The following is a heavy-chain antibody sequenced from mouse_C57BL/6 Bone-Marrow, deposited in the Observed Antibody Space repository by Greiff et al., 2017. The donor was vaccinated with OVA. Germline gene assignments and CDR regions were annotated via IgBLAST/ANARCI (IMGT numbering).Heavy chain of an antibody. CDR1: GYTFTSYW. V-gene: IGHV1-64*01. D-gene: IGHD1-2*01. CDR2: IHPNSGST. J-gene: IGHJ3*01. Sequence: QVQLQQPGAELVKPGASVKLSCKASGYTFTSYWMHWVKQRPGQGLEWIGMIHPNSGSTNYNEKFKSKATLTVDKSYSKAYMQLSSLTSDDSAVDYCARWCSYYGGFADWGQGTLVTVSA. CDR3: ARWCSYYGGFAD.